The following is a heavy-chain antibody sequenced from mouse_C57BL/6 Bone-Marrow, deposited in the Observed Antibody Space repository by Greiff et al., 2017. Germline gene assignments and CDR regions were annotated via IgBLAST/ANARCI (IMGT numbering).Heavy chain of an antibody. V-gene: IGHV14-4*01. J-gene: IGHJ3*01. D-gene: IGHD2-4*01. Sequence: VQLQQSGAELVRPGASVKLSCTASGFNIKVDYMHWVKQRPEQGLEWIGWIDPENGDTEYASKFQGKATITADTSSNTAYLQLSSLTSEDTAVYYCTMYDYDPWGQGTLVTVSA. CDR3: TMYDYDP. CDR2: IDPENGDT. CDR1: GFNIKVDY.